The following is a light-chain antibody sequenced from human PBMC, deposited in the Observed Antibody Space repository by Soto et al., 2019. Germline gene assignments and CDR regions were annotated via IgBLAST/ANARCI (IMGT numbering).Light chain of an antibody. CDR3: MQALQSPWT. Sequence: DMVMTQSPLSLPVTPGEPASISCWSSQSLLNSNGNNYLDWYLLKPGQSPQLLIYLGSNRASGVPDRFSGSGSGTDFTLKISRVEAEDVGVYYCMQALQSPWTFGQGTKVEIK. CDR1: QSLLNSNGNNY. V-gene: IGKV2-28*01. CDR2: LGS. J-gene: IGKJ1*01.